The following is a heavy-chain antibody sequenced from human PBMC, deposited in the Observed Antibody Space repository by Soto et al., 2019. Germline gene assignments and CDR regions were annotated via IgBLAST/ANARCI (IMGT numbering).Heavy chain of an antibody. CDR2: IYSDGTT. J-gene: IGHJ5*02. Sequence: GGSLRLSCAASGFAVSNTYMSWVRQAPGRGLEWVSFIYSDGTTCYADSVKGRFTISRDTSKNTLYLQIKSLRAEDTAAYYCAKGGPTFLNWFGPWGQGTLVTVSS. CDR3: AKGGPTFLNWFGP. V-gene: IGHV3-53*01. D-gene: IGHD5-12*01. CDR1: GFAVSNTY.